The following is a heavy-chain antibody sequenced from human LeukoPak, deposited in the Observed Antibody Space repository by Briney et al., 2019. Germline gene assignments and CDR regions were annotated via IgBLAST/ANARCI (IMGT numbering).Heavy chain of an antibody. CDR1: GFTFSTYA. V-gene: IGHV3-23*01. J-gene: IGHJ4*02. Sequence: GGSLRLSCAASGFTFSTYAMNWVRHTPGKGLEWVSSIVGSGADTYYADSVKGRFTISRDNSKNTLYMQMNSLRAEDTAVYYCARGVRIAVAGNIDYWGQGTLVTVSS. CDR2: IVGSGADT. CDR3: ARGVRIAVAGNIDY. D-gene: IGHD6-19*01.